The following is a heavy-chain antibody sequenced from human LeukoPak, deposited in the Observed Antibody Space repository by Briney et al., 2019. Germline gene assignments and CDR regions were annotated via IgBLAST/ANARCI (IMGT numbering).Heavy chain of an antibody. CDR1: GFTFSDYW. J-gene: IGHJ4*02. V-gene: IGHV3-7*01. CDR2: IKQDGSQT. Sequence: GGSLRLSCVASGFTFSDYWMSWVRQAPGKGLEWVANIKQDGSQTQYVDSVKGRFTISRDNAKNSLYLQMSSLRAEDTGVYYCAKQRYGGEDYWGQGTLVTVSS. CDR3: AKQRYGGEDY. D-gene: IGHD3-16*01.